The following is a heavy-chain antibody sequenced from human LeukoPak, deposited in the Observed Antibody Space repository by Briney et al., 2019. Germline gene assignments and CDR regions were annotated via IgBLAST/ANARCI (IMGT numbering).Heavy chain of an antibody. D-gene: IGHD5-18*01. V-gene: IGHV3-23*01. CDR2: ISGSGGST. J-gene: IGHJ4*02. CDR3: AKDGGGYSYGFKVRYYFDY. Sequence: GGSLRLSCAASGFTFSSYAMSWVRQAPGKGLEWVSAISGSGGSTYYADSVKGRFTISRDNSKNTLYLQMNSLRAEDTAVYYCAKDGGGYSYGFKVRYYFDYWGQGTLVTVSS. CDR1: GFTFSSYA.